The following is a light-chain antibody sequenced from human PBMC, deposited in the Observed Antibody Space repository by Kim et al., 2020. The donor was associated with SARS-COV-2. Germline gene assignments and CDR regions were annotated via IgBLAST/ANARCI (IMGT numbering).Light chain of an antibody. J-gene: IGKJ2*01. CDR3: QQYDNFPYT. CDR2: DSS. Sequence: SASVGDRVTIPCQASQDISNYLNWFQQRPGKAPKLLISDSSNLEIGVPSRFSGSRSGTDFSFTISSLQPEDFATYYCQQYDNFPYTCGQGTKLEI. CDR1: QDISNY. V-gene: IGKV1-33*01.